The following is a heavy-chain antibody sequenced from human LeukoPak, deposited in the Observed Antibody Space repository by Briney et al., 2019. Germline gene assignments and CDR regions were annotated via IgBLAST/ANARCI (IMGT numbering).Heavy chain of an antibody. V-gene: IGHV3-23*01. J-gene: IGHJ4*02. CDR1: GFTFSSYA. D-gene: IGHD3-9*01. CDR3: ANGRNYDIYPLFDY. Sequence: GGSLRLSCAASGFTFSSYAMSWVRQAPGKGLEWVSAISGSGGSTYYADSVKGRFTISRDNSKNTLYLQMNSLRAEDTAVYYCANGRNYDIYPLFDYWGQGTLVTVSS. CDR2: ISGSGGST.